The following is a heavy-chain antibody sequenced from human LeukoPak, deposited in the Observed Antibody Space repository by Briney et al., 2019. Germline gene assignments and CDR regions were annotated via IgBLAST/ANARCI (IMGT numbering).Heavy chain of an antibody. CDR3: ARGGAARLHFQN. CDR2: THHTGSS. J-gene: IGHJ1*01. CDR1: GDPVSSGDFY. D-gene: IGHD6-6*01. Sequence: SETLSLTCTVSGDPVSSGDFYWSWIRQSPGRGLQWIAYTHHTGSSNYSPSLRSRVTISMDTSKNQFSLNLNSVTAADTAVYYCARGGAARLHFQNWGQGTLVTVSS. V-gene: IGHV4-61*08.